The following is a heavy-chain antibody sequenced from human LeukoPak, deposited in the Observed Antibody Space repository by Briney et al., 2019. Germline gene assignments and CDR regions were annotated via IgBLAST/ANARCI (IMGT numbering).Heavy chain of an antibody. V-gene: IGHV1-46*01. Sequence: ASVKVSCKASGYTFTSYYMHWVRQAPGQGLEWMGIINPSGGGTSYAQKFQGRVTMTRDTSTSTVYMELSSLRSEDTAVYYCARDSLTSYCYDSSGHWFDPWGQGTLVTVSS. CDR3: ARDSLTSYCYDSSGHWFDP. J-gene: IGHJ5*02. CDR1: GYTFTSYY. D-gene: IGHD3-22*01. CDR2: INPSGGGT.